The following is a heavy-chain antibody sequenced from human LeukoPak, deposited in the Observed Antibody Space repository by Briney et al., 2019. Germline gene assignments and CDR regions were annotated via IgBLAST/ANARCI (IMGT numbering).Heavy chain of an antibody. V-gene: IGHV4-30-4*01. CDR1: GGSISSGDYY. Sequence: SQTLSLTCTVSGGSISSGDYYWSWIRQPPGKGLEWIGYIYYSGSTYYNPSPKSRVTISVDTSKNQFSLKLSSVTATDTAVYYCARDNPYNWNYEGGYWGQGTLVTVSS. D-gene: IGHD1-7*01. J-gene: IGHJ4*02. CDR2: IYYSGST. CDR3: ARDNPYNWNYEGGY.